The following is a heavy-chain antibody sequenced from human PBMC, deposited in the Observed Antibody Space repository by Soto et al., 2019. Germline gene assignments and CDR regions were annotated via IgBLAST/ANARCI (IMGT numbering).Heavy chain of an antibody. Sequence: QLQLQESGSGLVRPSQTLSLTCAVSGGSISSGGYSWNWIRQPPGKGLEWIGYIYHSGSTLYNPSPQSLVTLSVDKSTTPSSLQLSSVPAADTAVYYCARDQIEGNWFGPWGQGTLVTVSA. CDR1: GGSISSGGYS. CDR3: ARDQIEGNWFGP. V-gene: IGHV4-30-2*01. CDR2: IYHSGST. J-gene: IGHJ5*02.